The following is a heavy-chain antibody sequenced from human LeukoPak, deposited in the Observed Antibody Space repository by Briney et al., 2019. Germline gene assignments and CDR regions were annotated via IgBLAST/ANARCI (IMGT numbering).Heavy chain of an antibody. J-gene: IGHJ1*01. CDR2: LSGSDGST. D-gene: IGHD6-13*01. V-gene: IGHV3-23*01. CDR1: GFTFSNAW. CDR3: AKQQMVQGYFQH. Sequence: GGSLRLSCAASGFTFSNAWMSWVRQAPGKGLEWVSGLSGSDGSTYYADSVKGRVTISSDTSKNTLYLEMNNLRDEDSGLYYCAKQQMVQGYFQHWGQGTFVTVSS.